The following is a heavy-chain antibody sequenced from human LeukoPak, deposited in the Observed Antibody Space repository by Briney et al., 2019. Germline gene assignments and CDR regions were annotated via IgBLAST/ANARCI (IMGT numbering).Heavy chain of an antibody. Sequence: SETLSLTCAVSGPLAFIGYYWSWIRQPPGRGLEWIGEVNHNGITNYNPSLKSRLTISLGTSKNQFSLNLTSVTAADSAVYYCARGTLTTMTNVLFDYWDQGSLVTVSS. J-gene: IGHJ4*02. CDR3: ARGTLTTMTNVLFDY. CDR2: VNHNGIT. D-gene: IGHD4-17*01. V-gene: IGHV4-34*01. CDR1: GPLAFIGYY.